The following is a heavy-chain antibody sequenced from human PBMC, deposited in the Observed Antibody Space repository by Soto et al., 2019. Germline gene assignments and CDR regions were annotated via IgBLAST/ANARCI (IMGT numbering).Heavy chain of an antibody. V-gene: IGHV1-69*06. CDR3: ARVAQVGSGWFDP. J-gene: IGHJ5*02. CDR2: IISLFGAT. CDR1: GGTFSSHA. D-gene: IGHD1-26*01. Sequence: QVQLLQSGAEVKKPGSSMNVSCKTLGGTFSSHAVNWLRQAPGHRFEWIGGIISLFGATNFAQKFQGRVTITADKSTSTVYMALSSLRLEDTALYYCARVAQVGSGWFDPWGQGTLVTVSS.